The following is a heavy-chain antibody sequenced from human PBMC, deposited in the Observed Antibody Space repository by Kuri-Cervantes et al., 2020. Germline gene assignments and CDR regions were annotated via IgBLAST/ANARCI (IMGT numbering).Heavy chain of an antibody. CDR3: ARDRMTTVTTYYFDY. CDR2: IYYSGST. D-gene: IGHD4-17*01. CDR1: GGSISSYY. V-gene: IGHV4-59*12. J-gene: IGHJ4*02. Sequence: SETLSLTCTVSGGSISSYYWSWIRQPPGKGLEWIGYIYYSGSTYYNPSLKSRVTISVDTSKNQFSLKLSSVTAADTAVYYCARDRMTTVTTYYFDYWGQGTLVTVSS.